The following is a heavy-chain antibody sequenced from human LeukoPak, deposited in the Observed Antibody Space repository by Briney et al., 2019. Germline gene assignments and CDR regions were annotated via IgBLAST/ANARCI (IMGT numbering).Heavy chain of an antibody. CDR3: ARSGFTWIQHPYAMDV. CDR2: IKQDGSEK. Sequence: ETLSLTGTVSGVSISSSSYYWGWIRQAPGKGLEWVASIKQDGSEKYYVDSVKGRFTISRDNAKNSLYLQMNSLRAEDTAVYYCARSGFTWIQHPYAMDVWGPGTTVTVSS. V-gene: IGHV3-7*01. D-gene: IGHD5-18*01. J-gene: IGHJ6*02. CDR1: GVSISSSSYY.